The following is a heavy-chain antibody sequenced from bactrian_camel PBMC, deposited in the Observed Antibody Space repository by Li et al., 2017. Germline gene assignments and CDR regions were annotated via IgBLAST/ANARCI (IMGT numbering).Heavy chain of an antibody. V-gene: IGHV3S63*01. J-gene: IGHJ4*01. CDR1: GGSSTYNS. CDR3: AADRVPATRRLLHGRTTT. Sequence: HVQLVESGGGSVQAGGTLKLSCVHSGGSSTYNSIGWFRQVPGEEREGLAQIYTLSSTTLISDSVKGRFNISQDRAKSTVSLQMNNLKPEDTAMYYCAADRVPATRRLLHGRTTTGARGPRSPSP. D-gene: IGHD1*01. CDR2: IYTLSSTT.